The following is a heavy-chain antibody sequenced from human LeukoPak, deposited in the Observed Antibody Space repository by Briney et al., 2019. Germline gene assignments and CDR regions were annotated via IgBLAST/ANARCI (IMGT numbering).Heavy chain of an antibody. CDR2: IIPILGTA. Sequence: ASVKVSCKASGGTFSSYAISWVRQAPGQGLEWMGGIIPILGTANYAQKFQGRVTITTDESTSTAYMELSSLRSEDTAVYYCAGSYKGYDYVWGSYRSRHFDYWGQGTLVTVSS. D-gene: IGHD3-16*02. J-gene: IGHJ4*02. CDR3: AGSYKGYDYVWGSYRSRHFDY. V-gene: IGHV1-69*05. CDR1: GGTFSSYA.